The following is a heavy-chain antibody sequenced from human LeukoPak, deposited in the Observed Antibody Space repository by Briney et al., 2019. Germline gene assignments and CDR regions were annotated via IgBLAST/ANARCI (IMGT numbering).Heavy chain of an antibody. D-gene: IGHD2-2*01. CDR2: IYYSGST. CDR3: ASTPVVPAAIHYYYYYYMDV. Sequence: SETLSLTCTVSGGSISSGDYYWSWLRQPPGKGLEWIGYIYYSGSTYYNPSLKSRVTISVDTSKNQFSLKLSSVTAADTAVYYCASTPVVPAAIHYYYYYYMDVWGKGTTVTVSS. V-gene: IGHV4-30-4*08. CDR1: GGSISSGDYY. J-gene: IGHJ6*03.